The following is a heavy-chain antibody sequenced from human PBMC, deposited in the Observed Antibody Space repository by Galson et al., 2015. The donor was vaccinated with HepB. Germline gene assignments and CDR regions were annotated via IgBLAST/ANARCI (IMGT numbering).Heavy chain of an antibody. Sequence: LSLTCTFSGDSVTNNNWCVWVRQPPGKDLEWIGEMFHGGNTNFNPSLKSRLTMSVDKSKNQFSLKMASLTAADTAIYYCARARGGCSKNSCYLDPWGQGTLVTVSS. CDR1: GDSVTNNNW. D-gene: IGHD2-2*01. CDR2: MFHGGNT. V-gene: IGHV4-4*02. J-gene: IGHJ5*02. CDR3: ARARGGCSKNSCYLDP.